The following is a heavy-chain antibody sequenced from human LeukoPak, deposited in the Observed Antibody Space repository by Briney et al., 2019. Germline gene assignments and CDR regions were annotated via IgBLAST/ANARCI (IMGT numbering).Heavy chain of an antibody. CDR1: GGTFSSYA. J-gene: IGHJ4*02. D-gene: IGHD2-2*01. CDR3: ARGYCSSTSCYATDY. CDR2: IIPIFGTA. V-gene: IGHV1-69*13. Sequence: SVKVSCKASGGTFSSYAISWVRQAPGQGLEWMGGIIPIFGTANYAQKFQGRVMITADESTSTAYMELSSLRSEDTAVYYCARGYCSSTSCYATDYWGQGTLVTVSS.